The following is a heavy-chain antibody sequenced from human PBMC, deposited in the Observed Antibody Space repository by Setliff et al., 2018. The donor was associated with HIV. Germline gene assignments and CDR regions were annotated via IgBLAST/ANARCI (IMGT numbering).Heavy chain of an antibody. J-gene: IGHJ4*02. CDR2: IHKDGRST. Sequence: SLRLSCAASGIGFSRYWMHWVRQTPGKGLDWVSRIHKDGRSTSYPDSVKGRFTISRDNARDTLFLQMNSLRVEDTAVYYCVRDGDHYDFDYWGQGTLVTVSS. CDR1: GIGFSRYW. D-gene: IGHD3-16*01. V-gene: IGHV3-74*01. CDR3: VRDGDHYDFDY.